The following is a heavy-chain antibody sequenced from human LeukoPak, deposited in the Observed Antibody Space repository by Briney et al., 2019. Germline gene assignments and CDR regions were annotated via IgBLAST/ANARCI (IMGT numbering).Heavy chain of an antibody. CDR3: ARASVVVAASPFDP. Sequence: PSETLSLTRTVSGGSISSYYWSWIRQPPGKGLEWIGYIYYSGSTNYNPSLKSRVTISVDTSKNQFSLKLSSVTAADTAVYYCARASVVVAASPFDPWGQGTLVTVSS. CDR2: IYYSGST. J-gene: IGHJ5*02. D-gene: IGHD2-15*01. CDR1: GGSISSYY. V-gene: IGHV4-59*01.